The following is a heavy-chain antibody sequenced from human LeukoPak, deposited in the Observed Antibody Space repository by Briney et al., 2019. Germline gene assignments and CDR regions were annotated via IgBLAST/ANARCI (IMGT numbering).Heavy chain of an antibody. Sequence: ASVEVSCKASGYTFTGYFIHWVRQAPGQGLEWMGWINPNSGGTNYAQKFQGRVTMTRDTSISTAYMELSRLRSDDTAVYYCARGVAVFWFDPWGQGTLVTVSS. CDR3: ARGVAVFWFDP. J-gene: IGHJ5*02. V-gene: IGHV1-2*02. CDR1: GYTFTGYF. CDR2: INPNSGGT. D-gene: IGHD6-19*01.